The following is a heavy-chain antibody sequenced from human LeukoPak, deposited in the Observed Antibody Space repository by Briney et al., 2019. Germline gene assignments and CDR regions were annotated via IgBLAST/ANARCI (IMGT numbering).Heavy chain of an antibody. Sequence: ASVKVSCKASGGTFSSYAISWVRQAPGQGLEWMGGIIPIFGTANYAQKFQGRVTITADKSTSTAYMELSSLRSEDTAVYYCADYSGYDFGDYYYCYMDVWGKGTTVTVSS. J-gene: IGHJ6*03. CDR2: IIPIFGTA. V-gene: IGHV1-69*06. CDR1: GGTFSSYA. CDR3: ADYSGYDFGDYYYCYMDV. D-gene: IGHD5-12*01.